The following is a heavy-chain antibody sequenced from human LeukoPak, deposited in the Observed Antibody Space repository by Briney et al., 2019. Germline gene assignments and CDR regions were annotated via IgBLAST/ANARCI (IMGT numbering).Heavy chain of an antibody. Sequence: PSETLSLTCTVSGYSISSGYYWGWIRQPPGKGLEWIGSSYHSGSTYYNPSLKIRVTISVDTSKNQFSLKLSSVTAADTAVYYCARDPDGSGSYVRDYWGQGTLVTVSS. J-gene: IGHJ4*02. V-gene: IGHV4-38-2*02. D-gene: IGHD3-10*01. CDR3: ARDPDGSGSYVRDY. CDR2: SYHSGST. CDR1: GYSISSGYY.